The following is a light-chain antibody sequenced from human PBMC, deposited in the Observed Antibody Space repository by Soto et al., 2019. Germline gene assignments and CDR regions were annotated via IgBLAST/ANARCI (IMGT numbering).Light chain of an antibody. V-gene: IGLV2-11*01. CDR3: SSYTSSTAYV. CDR2: DVS. J-gene: IGLJ1*01. Sequence: QSVLTQPRSVSGSPGQSVTVSCIGTSSDVGDYNSVSWHQQHPGKAPKLMIYDVSKRPSGVPDRFSGSKSGNTASLTISGLQAEDEADYYCSSYTSSTAYVFGTGTKVTVL. CDR1: SSDVGDYNS.